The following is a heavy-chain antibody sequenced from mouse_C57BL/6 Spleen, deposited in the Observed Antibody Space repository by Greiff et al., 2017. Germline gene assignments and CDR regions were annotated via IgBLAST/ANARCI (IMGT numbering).Heavy chain of an antibody. CDR2: INPSSGYT. D-gene: IGHD2-5*01. CDR3: ANSNDAMDY. V-gene: IGHV1-4*01. Sequence: VHLVESGAELARPGASVKMSCKASGYTFTSYTMHWVKQRPGQGLEWIGYINPSSGYTKYNQKFKDKATLTADKSSSTAYMQLSSLTSEDSAVYYCANSNDAMDYWGQGTSVTVSS. CDR1: GYTFTSYT. J-gene: IGHJ4*01.